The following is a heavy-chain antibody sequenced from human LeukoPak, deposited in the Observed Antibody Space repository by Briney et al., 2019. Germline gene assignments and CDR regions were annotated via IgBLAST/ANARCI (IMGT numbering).Heavy chain of an antibody. D-gene: IGHD7-27*01. CDR1: GYTFTSYG. Sequence: GASVKVSCKASGYTFTSYGINWVRQAPGQGLEWMGWISAYNGNTNYAQKLQGRVTMTTDTSTTTAYMELRGLRSDDTAVYYCARAEKPNWGNYYYYCMDVWGKGTTVTVSS. V-gene: IGHV1-18*01. CDR3: ARAEKPNWGNYYYYCMDV. J-gene: IGHJ6*03. CDR2: ISAYNGNT.